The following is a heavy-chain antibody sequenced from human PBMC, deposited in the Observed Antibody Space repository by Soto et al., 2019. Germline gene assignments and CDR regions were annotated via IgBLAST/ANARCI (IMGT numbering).Heavy chain of an antibody. CDR2: ISEDGGNK. J-gene: IGHJ4*02. V-gene: IGHV3-30-3*01. CDR1: GLTLNSFA. D-gene: IGHD2-2*01. Sequence: QVHLVESGGGVVQAGRSLRLSCTASGLTLNSFAIHWVRQAPGKGLEWVSVISEDGGNKYFAESVRGRFLISRDNSKNTLYLQMNSLRPNDTAVYYCVKDSLGGMTPVFMPGPDWGQGTLVTVSS. CDR3: VKDSLGGMTPVFMPGPD.